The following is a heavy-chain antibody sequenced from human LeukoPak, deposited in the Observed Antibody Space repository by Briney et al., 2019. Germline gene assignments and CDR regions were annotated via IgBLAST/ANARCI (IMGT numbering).Heavy chain of an antibody. D-gene: IGHD6-19*01. CDR3: VTRYSSGWYDY. CDR1: GFTFSTYG. Sequence: GGSLRLSCSASGFTFSTYGMYWVRQAPGKGLEYVSAITSNGGSTYYADSVKGRFTISRDNSKNTLYLRMSTLRAEDTAVYYCVTRYSSGWYDYWGQGTLVTVSS. V-gene: IGHV3-64D*09. CDR2: ITSNGGST. J-gene: IGHJ4*02.